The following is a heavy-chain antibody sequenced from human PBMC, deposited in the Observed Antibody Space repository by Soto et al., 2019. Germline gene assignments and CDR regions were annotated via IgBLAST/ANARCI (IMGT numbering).Heavy chain of an antibody. CDR2: INPKSGGT. Sequence: QVQLVQSGAEVKKPGASVNVSCKASGYTFTVYYMHWVRPXPXQGLEWMGWINPKSGGTMYAQKFQGTVTMTWDTSISTAYMALTRLRSDDTAVYYSARDLAKGGGSAALDYWGQGTLVTVSS. CDR1: GYTFTVYY. J-gene: IGHJ4*02. D-gene: IGHD1-26*01. V-gene: IGHV1-2*02. CDR3: ARDLAKGGGSAALDY.